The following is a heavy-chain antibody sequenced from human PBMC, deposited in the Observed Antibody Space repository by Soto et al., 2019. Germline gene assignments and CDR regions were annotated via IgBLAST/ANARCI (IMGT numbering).Heavy chain of an antibody. Sequence: PGESLKISCKGSGYSFTNYWIGWVRQMPGKGLEWMGIIYPGDSDTRYSPSFQGQVTISADKSISTAYLQWSSLKASDTAVYFCGRHPYGDYDVMDVWGQGTTVTVSS. D-gene: IGHD4-17*01. J-gene: IGHJ6*02. CDR1: GYSFTNYW. V-gene: IGHV5-51*01. CDR3: GRHPYGDYDVMDV. CDR2: IYPGDSDT.